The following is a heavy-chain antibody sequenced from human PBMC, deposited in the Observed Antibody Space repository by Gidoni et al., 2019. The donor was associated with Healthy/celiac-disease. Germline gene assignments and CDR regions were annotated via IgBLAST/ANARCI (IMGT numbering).Heavy chain of an antibody. Sequence: QVQLQESGPGLVKPSENLSLTCTVAGGSCSSYYGSWIRQPGGKGLEWIGRIYTSGSTNYNPSLKSRVTMSVDTSKTQFSLKLSSVTAADTAVYYCVSHFWSGKYNWFDPWGQGTLVTVSS. J-gene: IGHJ5*02. CDR3: VSHFWSGKYNWFDP. CDR1: GGSCSSYY. V-gene: IGHV4-4*07. CDR2: IYTSGST. D-gene: IGHD3-3*02.